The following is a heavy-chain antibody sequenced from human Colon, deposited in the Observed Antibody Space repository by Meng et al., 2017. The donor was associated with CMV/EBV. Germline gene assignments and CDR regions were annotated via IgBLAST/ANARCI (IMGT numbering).Heavy chain of an antibody. CDR3: ARGWPPDY. J-gene: IGHJ4*02. CDR1: GFTLSDHY. V-gene: IGHV3-69-1*02. Sequence: GGSLRLSCVASGFTLSDHYMTWIRQAPGKGLEWVSSITHTSDTYYADSLKGRFTLSRDNAQNSVYLQMDSLTAEDTAIYYCARGWPPDYWGQGTLVTVSS. D-gene: IGHD6-13*01. CDR2: ITHTSDT.